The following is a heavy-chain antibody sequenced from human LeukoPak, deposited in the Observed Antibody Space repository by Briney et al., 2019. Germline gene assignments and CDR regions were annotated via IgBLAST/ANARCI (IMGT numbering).Heavy chain of an antibody. CDR2: INHSGST. D-gene: IGHD1-26*01. CDR3: ARGRGRGPNDY. CDR1: GGSFSGYY. J-gene: IGHJ4*02. Sequence: SETLSLTCAVYGGSFSGYYWSWIRQPPGKGLEWIGEINHSGSTNYNPSLKSRVTISVDTSKNQFSLKLCSVTAADTAVYYCARGRGRGPNDYWGQGTLVTVSS. V-gene: IGHV4-34*01.